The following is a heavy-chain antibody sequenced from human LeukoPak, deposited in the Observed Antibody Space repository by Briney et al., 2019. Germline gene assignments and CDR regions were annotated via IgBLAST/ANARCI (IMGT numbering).Heavy chain of an antibody. CDR2: IYYSGST. CDR1: GGSISSHY. D-gene: IGHD3-22*01. CDR3: ARVFHYYDSSGCFDS. V-gene: IGHV4-59*11. J-gene: IGHJ4*02. Sequence: SETLSLTCTVSGGSISSHYWSWIRQPPGKGLEWIGYIYYSGSTNYNPSLKSRVTISVDTSKNQFSLKLSSVTAADTAVYYCARVFHYYDSSGCFDSWGQGTLVTVSS.